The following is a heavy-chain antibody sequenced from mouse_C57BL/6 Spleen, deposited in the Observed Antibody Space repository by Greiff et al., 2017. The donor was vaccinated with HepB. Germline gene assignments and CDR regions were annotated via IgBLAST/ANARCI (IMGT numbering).Heavy chain of an antibody. CDR2: IYPGDGDT. V-gene: IGHV1-82*01. CDR3: GGSTMVTTGAMDY. Sequence: VQLQQSGPELVKPGASVKISCKASGYAFSSSWMNWVKQRPGKGLEWIGRIYPGDGDTNYNGKFKGKATLTADKSSSTAYMQLSSLTSEDSAVYFCGGSTMVTTGAMDYWGQGTSVTVSS. J-gene: IGHJ4*01. CDR1: GYAFSSSW. D-gene: IGHD2-2*01.